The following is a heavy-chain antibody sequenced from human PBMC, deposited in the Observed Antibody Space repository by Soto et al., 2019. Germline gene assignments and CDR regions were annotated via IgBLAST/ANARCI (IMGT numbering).Heavy chain of an antibody. CDR2: ISWNSGSI. D-gene: IGHD6-6*01. CDR3: AKEGGSSTGYYYYYMDV. CDR1: GFTFDDYA. Sequence: SLRLSCAASGFTFDDYAMHWVRQAPGKGLEWVSGISWNSGSIGYADSVKGRFTISRDNAKNSLYLQMNSLRAEDTALYYCAKEGGSSTGYYYYYMDVWGKGTTVTVSS. J-gene: IGHJ6*03. V-gene: IGHV3-9*01.